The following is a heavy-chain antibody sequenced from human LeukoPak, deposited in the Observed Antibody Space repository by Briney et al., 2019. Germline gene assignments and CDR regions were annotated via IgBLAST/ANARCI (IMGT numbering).Heavy chain of an antibody. J-gene: IGHJ4*02. CDR3: VREDGIVGATSAFDY. CDR1: GFTFSTYS. V-gene: IGHV3-21*01. Sequence: PGGSLRLSCAASGFTFSTYSMNWVRQAPAKGLEWVSSISGSSKYRYYADSVKGRFTISRDNVKNSLYLQMNSLRAEDTAVYYCVREDGIVGATSAFDYWGQGTLVTVSS. D-gene: IGHD1-26*01. CDR2: ISGSSKYR.